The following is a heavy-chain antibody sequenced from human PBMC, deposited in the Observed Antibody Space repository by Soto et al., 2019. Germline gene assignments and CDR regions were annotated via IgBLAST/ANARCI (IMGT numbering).Heavy chain of an antibody. Sequence: SETLSLTCAVSGGSISSGGYSWSWIRQPPGKGLEWIGYIYHSGSTYYNPSLKSRVTISVDRSKNQFSLKLSSVTAADTAVYYLAGARVLAARGAVDIWGQGTMVT. V-gene: IGHV4-30-2*01. D-gene: IGHD6-13*01. CDR1: GGSISSGGYS. J-gene: IGHJ3*02. CDR3: AGARVLAARGAVDI. CDR2: IYHSGST.